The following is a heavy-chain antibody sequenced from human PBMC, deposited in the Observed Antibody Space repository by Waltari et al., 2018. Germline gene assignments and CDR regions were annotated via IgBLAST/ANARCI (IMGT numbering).Heavy chain of an antibody. Sequence: QVQLQQWGAGLLKPSETLSVTCEVFDDSFSKYYWVWIRQSPGKGMECIGKINRSGSTNYHPSRKGRVTISLDMYKKQVSLRVTSVTAADTAVYYCAREYSSFEPIFDYWGRGTLVTVSS. D-gene: IGHD5-12*01. CDR3: AREYSSFEPIFDY. CDR1: DDSFSKYY. J-gene: IGHJ4*02. CDR2: INRSGST. V-gene: IGHV4-34*02.